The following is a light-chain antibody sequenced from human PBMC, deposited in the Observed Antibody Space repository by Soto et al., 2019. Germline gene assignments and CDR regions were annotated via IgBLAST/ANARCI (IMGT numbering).Light chain of an antibody. V-gene: IGLV2-23*01. CDR3: CSYAGSSTWV. J-gene: IGLJ3*02. CDR2: EGS. CDR1: SSDVGSYNL. Sequence: QSALTQPASVSGSPGQSITISCTGTSSDVGSYNLVSWYQQHPGKAPKLMIYEGSKRPSGVSNRFSGSKSGNTASLKISGRQAEDEADDYCCSYAGSSTWVFGGGPKLTVL.